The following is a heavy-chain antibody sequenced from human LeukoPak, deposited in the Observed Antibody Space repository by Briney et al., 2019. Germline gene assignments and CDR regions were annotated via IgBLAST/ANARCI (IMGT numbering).Heavy chain of an antibody. CDR1: GGSISSGSYY. CDR3: ARVTGYRIEDYFDY. CDR2: IYTSGST. V-gene: IGHV4-61*02. D-gene: IGHD6-13*01. J-gene: IGHJ4*02. Sequence: PSQTLSLTCTVPGGSISSGSYYWSWIRQPAGKGLEWIGRIYTSGSTNYNPSLKSRVTISVETSKNEFSLKLRSVTAADTAVYYCARVTGYRIEDYFDYWGQGTLVTVSS.